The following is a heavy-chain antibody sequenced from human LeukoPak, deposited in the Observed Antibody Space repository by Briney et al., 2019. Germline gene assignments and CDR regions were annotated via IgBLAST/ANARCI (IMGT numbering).Heavy chain of an antibody. Sequence: PGGSLRLSCSASGFTFSRHTLHWVRQAPGKGLEDVSDITGSGDNTFYADSVKGRFTIVRDNSKNTLYLQMSSLRAEDTGAYYCVRNVRSTDYWGQGTLVTVS. D-gene: IGHD2-2*01. CDR3: VRNVRSTDY. V-gene: IGHV3-64D*09. CDR2: ITGSGDNT. CDR1: GFTFSRHT. J-gene: IGHJ4*02.